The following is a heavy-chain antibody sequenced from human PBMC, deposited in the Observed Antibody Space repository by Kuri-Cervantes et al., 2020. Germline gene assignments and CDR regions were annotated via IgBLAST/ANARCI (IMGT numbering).Heavy chain of an antibody. J-gene: IGHJ6*03. V-gene: IGHV3-48*01. Sequence: GGSLRLSCAASRFTFSDYSMNWVRQAPGKGLEWVSYISSGSSTIHYADSVEGRFTISRDNAKNTLYLQMNSLRAEDTAVYYCARHSYDSTDMDVWGKGTTVTVSS. D-gene: IGHD3-22*01. CDR2: ISSGSSTI. CDR1: RFTFSDYS. CDR3: ARHSYDSTDMDV.